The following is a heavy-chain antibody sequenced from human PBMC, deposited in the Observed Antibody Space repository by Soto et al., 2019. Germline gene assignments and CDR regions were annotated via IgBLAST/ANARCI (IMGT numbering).Heavy chain of an antibody. D-gene: IGHD3-3*01. CDR3: TKDQSRNLNHGDYYYYGMDL. CDR1: GFPFSLYP. CDR2: INHNPGYA. Sequence: GGSLRLSCAASGFPFSLYPMAWVRQSPGKELEWVSLINHNPGYAYYADSVKGRFTISRDNSKNTLYLQMDSLRAEDTAVYYCTKDQSRNLNHGDYYYYGMDLRGQGTTVTVSS. V-gene: IGHV3-23*01. J-gene: IGHJ6*02.